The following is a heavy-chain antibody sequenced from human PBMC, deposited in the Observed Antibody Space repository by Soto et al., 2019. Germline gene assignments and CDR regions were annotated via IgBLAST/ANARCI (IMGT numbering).Heavy chain of an antibody. Sequence: GGSLRLSCAASKFTFSSYWMNWVRQAPGKGLEWVANIKQDGSEKYYVDSVKGRFTISRDNAKNALYLQMNSLRAEDTAVYYCAGGGGWVIDSWGQGALVTVS. D-gene: IGHD3-16*01. J-gene: IGHJ4*02. CDR3: AGGGGWVIDS. CDR2: IKQDGSEK. CDR1: KFTFSSYW. V-gene: IGHV3-7*01.